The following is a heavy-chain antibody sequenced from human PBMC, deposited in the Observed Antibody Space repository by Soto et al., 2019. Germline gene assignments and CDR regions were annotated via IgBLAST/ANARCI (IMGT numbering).Heavy chain of an antibody. J-gene: IGHJ4*02. Sequence: VQLLRIPYRASGYNFISYWVAWVRQMPGKGLEWMGIIYPGDSDATYSPSFEGQVTFSVDKSITTAYLQWISLKASDTAMYYCARQAYFGSGTYYSDYWGQGTQVTVSS. V-gene: IGHV5-51*01. CDR2: IYPGDSDA. D-gene: IGHD3-10*01. CDR1: GYNFISYW. CDR3: ARQAYFGSGTYYSDY.